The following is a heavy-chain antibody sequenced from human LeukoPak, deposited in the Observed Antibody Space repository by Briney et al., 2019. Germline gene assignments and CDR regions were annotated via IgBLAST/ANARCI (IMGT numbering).Heavy chain of an antibody. CDR3: ARRAGEYSHPYDY. D-gene: IGHD4-17*01. CDR1: GFTFGDYG. Sequence: GGSLRLSCAASGFTFGDYGMNWVRQVPGKGLEWVSFIYSGGNTHYSDSVKGRFTISRDNSKNTLYLQMNSLRAEDTAVYYCARRAGEYSHPYDYWGQGTLVTVSS. CDR2: IYSGGNT. V-gene: IGHV3-53*01. J-gene: IGHJ4*02.